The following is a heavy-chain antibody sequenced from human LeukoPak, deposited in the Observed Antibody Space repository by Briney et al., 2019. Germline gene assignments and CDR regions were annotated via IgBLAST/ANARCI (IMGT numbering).Heavy chain of an antibody. J-gene: IGHJ4*02. CDR3: ARDPGIVVVLDY. Sequence: ASVKVSCKASGYTFIGYYMNWVRQDTGQGLEWMGWINPNSGGTNYAQKFQGRVTMTRDTSISTAYMELSRLRSDDTAVYYCARDPGIVVVLDYWGQGTLVTVSS. D-gene: IGHD3-22*01. V-gene: IGHV1-2*02. CDR1: GYTFIGYY. CDR2: INPNSGGT.